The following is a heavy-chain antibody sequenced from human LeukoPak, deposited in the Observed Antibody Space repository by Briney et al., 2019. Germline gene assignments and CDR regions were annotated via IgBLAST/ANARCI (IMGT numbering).Heavy chain of an antibody. CDR3: ARDYCSGVTCHPDY. CDR2: ISSSSSTI. Sequence: GGSLRLSCAASGFTFSSYSMKWVRQARGKGLEWVSYISSSSSTIYYADSVKGRFTISRDNAKNSLYLQMNSLRDEDTAVYYCARDYCSGVTCHPDYWGQGTLVTVSS. J-gene: IGHJ4*02. D-gene: IGHD2-15*01. CDR1: GFTFSSYS. V-gene: IGHV3-48*02.